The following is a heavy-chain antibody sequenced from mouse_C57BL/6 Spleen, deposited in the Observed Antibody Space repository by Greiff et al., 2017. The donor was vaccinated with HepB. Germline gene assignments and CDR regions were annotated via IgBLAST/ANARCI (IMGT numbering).Heavy chain of an antibody. Sequence: VQLQQSGAELARPGASVKPSCKASGYTFTSYGISWVKQRTGQGLEWIGEIYPRSGNTYYNEKFKGKATLTADKSSSTAYMELRSLTSEDSAVYFCARDYYGSSPAYWGQGTLVTVSA. CDR1: GYTFTSYG. CDR2: IYPRSGNT. CDR3: ARDYYGSSPAY. V-gene: IGHV1-81*01. D-gene: IGHD1-1*01. J-gene: IGHJ3*01.